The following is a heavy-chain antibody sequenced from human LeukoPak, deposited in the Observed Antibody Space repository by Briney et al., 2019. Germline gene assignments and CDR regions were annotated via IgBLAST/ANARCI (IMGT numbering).Heavy chain of an antibody. Sequence: GGSLRLXCAASGFTFSSYAMSWVRQAPGKGLEWVSAISGSGGSTYYADSVKGRFTISRDNSKNTLYLQMNSLRAEDTAVYYCAKDRGNILTGYPIFDYWGQGTLVTVSS. D-gene: IGHD3-9*01. J-gene: IGHJ4*02. V-gene: IGHV3-23*01. CDR1: GFTFSSYA. CDR3: AKDRGNILTGYPIFDY. CDR2: ISGSGGST.